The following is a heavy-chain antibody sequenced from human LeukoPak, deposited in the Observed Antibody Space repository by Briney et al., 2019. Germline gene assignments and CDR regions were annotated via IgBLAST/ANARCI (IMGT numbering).Heavy chain of an antibody. Sequence: GASVKVSCNVSGYTLTELSMHWVRQAPGKGLEWMGGFDPEDGETIYAQKFQGRVTMTEDTSTDTAYMELSSLRSEDTAVYYCARGRGIWFGELSPDAFDIWGQGTMVTVSS. D-gene: IGHD3-10*01. V-gene: IGHV1-24*01. J-gene: IGHJ3*02. CDR2: FDPEDGET. CDR3: ARGRGIWFGELSPDAFDI. CDR1: GYTLTELS.